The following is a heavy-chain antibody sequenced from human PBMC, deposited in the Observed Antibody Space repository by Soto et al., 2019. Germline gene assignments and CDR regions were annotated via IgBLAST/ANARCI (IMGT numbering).Heavy chain of an antibody. V-gene: IGHV4-39*01. Sequence: SETLSLTCTVSGGSISSSSYYWGWIRQPPGKGLEWNGSIYYSGSTYYNPSLKSRVTISVDTSKNQFSLKLSSVTAADTAVYYCASRPNWDYVDLVDYWGQGTLVTVSS. J-gene: IGHJ4*02. CDR1: GGSISSSSYY. D-gene: IGHD1-7*01. CDR3: ASRPNWDYVDLVDY. CDR2: IYYSGST.